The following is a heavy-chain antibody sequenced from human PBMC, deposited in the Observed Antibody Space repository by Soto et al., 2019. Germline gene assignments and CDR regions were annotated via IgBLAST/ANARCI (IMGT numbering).Heavy chain of an antibody. CDR2: INHSGST. J-gene: IGHJ6*02. CDR1: GGSFSGYY. D-gene: IGHD2-2*01. Sequence: QVQLQQWGAGLLKPSETLSLTCAVYGGSFSGYYWSWIRQPPGKGLEWIGEINHSGSTNYNPSLKSRVTISVDPSKNQFALKLSSVTAADTAVYYCARGGYCSSTSCYEGYYYYGMDVWGQGTTVTVSS. V-gene: IGHV4-34*01. CDR3: ARGGYCSSTSCYEGYYYYGMDV.